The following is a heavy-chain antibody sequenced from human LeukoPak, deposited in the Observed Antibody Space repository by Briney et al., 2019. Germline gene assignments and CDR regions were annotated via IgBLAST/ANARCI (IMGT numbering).Heavy chain of an antibody. D-gene: IGHD3-10*01. J-gene: IGHJ4*02. V-gene: IGHV3-23*01. Sequence: GGSLRLSCAASGFTFSSYAMSWVRQAPGKGLEWVSAISGSGDSTYYADSVKGRFTISRDNSKNTLYLQMNSLRAEDTAVNYCAKVYGSGSLDYWGQGTLVTVSS. CDR3: AKVYGSGSLDY. CDR1: GFTFSSYA. CDR2: ISGSGDST.